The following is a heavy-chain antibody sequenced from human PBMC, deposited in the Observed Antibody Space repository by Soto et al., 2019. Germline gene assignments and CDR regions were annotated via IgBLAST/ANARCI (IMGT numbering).Heavy chain of an antibody. J-gene: IGHJ6*03. CDR2: IYYSGST. D-gene: IGHD2-2*02. CDR3: ASSHSGNCSSTSCYSAYYYYYMDV. CDR1: GGSISSGGYY. V-gene: IGHV4-31*03. Sequence: SETLSLTCTVSGGSISSGGYYWSWIRQHPGKGLEWIGYIYYSGSTYYNPSLKSRVTISVDTSKNQFSLKLSSVTAADTAVYYCASSHSGNCSSTSCYSAYYYYYMDVWGKGTTVTVSS.